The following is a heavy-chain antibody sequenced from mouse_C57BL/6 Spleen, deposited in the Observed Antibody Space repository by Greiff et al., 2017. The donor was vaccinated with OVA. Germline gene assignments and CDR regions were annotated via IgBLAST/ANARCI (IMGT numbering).Heavy chain of an antibody. Sequence: EVKVVESGGGLVQPGGSLSLSCAASGFTFTDYYMSWVRQPPGKALEWLGFIRNKANGYTTEYSASVKGRFTISRDNSQSILYLQMNALRAEDSATYYCARYGYDGDYYAMDYWGQGTSVTVSS. V-gene: IGHV7-3*01. D-gene: IGHD2-2*01. CDR2: IRNKANGYTT. CDR1: GFTFTDYY. J-gene: IGHJ4*01. CDR3: ARYGYDGDYYAMDY.